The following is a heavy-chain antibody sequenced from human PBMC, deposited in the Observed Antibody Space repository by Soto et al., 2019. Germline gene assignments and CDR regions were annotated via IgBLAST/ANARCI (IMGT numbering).Heavy chain of an antibody. D-gene: IGHD5-12*01. CDR2: TYFRSKWYN. CDR3: AKGDNLGPTTGYAFDP. V-gene: IGHV6-1*01. Sequence: SQTLSLTCAISGDSVSSNTASLNWIRQSPSRGLEWLGRTYFRSKWYNDYAVSVKSRIIINPDTSNNQFSLQLNSVTPEDTAVYVCAKGDNLGPTTGYAFDPWGQGIMVTV. J-gene: IGHJ5*02. CDR1: GDSVSSNTAS.